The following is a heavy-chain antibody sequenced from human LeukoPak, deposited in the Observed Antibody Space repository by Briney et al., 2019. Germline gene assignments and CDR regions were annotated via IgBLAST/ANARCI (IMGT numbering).Heavy chain of an antibody. Sequence: PGGSLRLSCAASGFTCSTYAMSWVRQAPGKGLEWVSAISGSGGSTYYADSVKGRFTISRDNSKNTLYLQMNSLRAEDTAVYYCARSPYDWNYGDYWGQGTLVTVSS. J-gene: IGHJ4*02. D-gene: IGHD1-20*01. CDR3: ARSPYDWNYGDY. CDR2: ISGSGGST. V-gene: IGHV3-23*01. CDR1: GFTCSTYA.